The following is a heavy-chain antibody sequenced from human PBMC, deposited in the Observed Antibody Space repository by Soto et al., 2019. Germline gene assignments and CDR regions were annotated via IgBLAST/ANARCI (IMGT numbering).Heavy chain of an antibody. J-gene: IGHJ4*02. CDR3: ARKAPTSGYSYGYSDY. D-gene: IGHD5-18*01. CDR1: GFTFSSYG. CDR2: IWYDGSNK. Sequence: GGSLRLSCAASGFTFSSYGMHWVRQAPGKGLEWVAVIWYDGSNKYYADSVKGRFTISRDNSKNTLYLQMNSLRAEDTAVYYCARKAPTSGYSYGYSDYWGQGTLVTVSS. V-gene: IGHV3-33*01.